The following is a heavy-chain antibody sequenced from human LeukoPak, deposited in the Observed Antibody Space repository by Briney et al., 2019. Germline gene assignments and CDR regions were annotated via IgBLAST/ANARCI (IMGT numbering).Heavy chain of an antibody. D-gene: IGHD5-12*01. CDR3: ARGYSGYDTFDY. Sequence: ASVEVSCKASGYTFTGYYMHWVRQAPGRGLEWMGRINPNSGGTNYAQKFQGRVTMTRDTSISTAYMELSRLRSDDTAVYYCARGYSGYDTFDYWGQGTLVTVSS. V-gene: IGHV1-2*06. J-gene: IGHJ4*02. CDR2: INPNSGGT. CDR1: GYTFTGYY.